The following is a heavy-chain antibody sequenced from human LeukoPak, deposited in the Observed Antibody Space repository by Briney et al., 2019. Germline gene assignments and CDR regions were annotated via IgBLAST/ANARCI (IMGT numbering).Heavy chain of an antibody. V-gene: IGHV3-23*01. CDR2: ISGSGGST. Sequence: PGGSLRLSCAASGFTFSSHAMSWVRQAPGKGLEWVSAISGSGGSTYYAGSVKGRFTISRDNSKNTLYLQMNSLRAEDTAVCYCAKVGQAYYDSSGYWYFDYWGQGTLVTVSS. D-gene: IGHD3-22*01. J-gene: IGHJ4*02. CDR1: GFTFSSHA. CDR3: AKVGQAYYDSSGYWYFDY.